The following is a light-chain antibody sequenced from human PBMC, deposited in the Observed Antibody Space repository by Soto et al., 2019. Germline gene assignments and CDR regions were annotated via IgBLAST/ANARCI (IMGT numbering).Light chain of an antibody. Sequence: QSVLTQPASVSGSPGQSITISCTGSGSDVGGYNFVSWYQQHPGKAPKLMIYDVTNRPSGVSIRFSGSKSGNTASLTISGLQAEDEADYYCSSYTGSSTLVVFGGGTKLTVL. J-gene: IGLJ2*01. CDR2: DVT. CDR1: GSDVGGYNF. CDR3: SSYTGSSTLVV. V-gene: IGLV2-14*01.